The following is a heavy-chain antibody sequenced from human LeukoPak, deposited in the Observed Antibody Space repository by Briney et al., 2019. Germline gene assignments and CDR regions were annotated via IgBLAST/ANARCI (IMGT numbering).Heavy chain of an antibody. J-gene: IGHJ6*03. CDR1: GFTFTNYA. CDR2: ISGSGGNT. D-gene: IGHD6-13*01. Sequence: GGSLRLSCAASGFTFTNYAMSWVRQAPGKGLEWVSSISGSGGNTYYADSVKGRFTISRDNAKNSLYLQMNSLRAEDTAVYYCAGESIRQQLAKHYYYYYSMDVGGKGPTVTASS. V-gene: IGHV3-23*01. CDR3: AGESIRQQLAKHYYYYYSMDV.